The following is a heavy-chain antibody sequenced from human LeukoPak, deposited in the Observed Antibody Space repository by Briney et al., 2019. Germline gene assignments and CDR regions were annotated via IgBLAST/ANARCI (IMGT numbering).Heavy chain of an antibody. V-gene: IGHV3-30*02. D-gene: IGHD1-1*01. CDR2: IASDGNYR. Sequence: GGSLRLSCAASGFTFSSYSMNWVRQAPGKGLEWVAYIASDGNYRDYVDSVRGRSTVSRDNSKNTLYLQMDSLRAEDTAVYYCANLPYNWNEYFDDYWGQGTLVTVSS. CDR1: GFTFSSYS. CDR3: ANLPYNWNEYFDDY. J-gene: IGHJ4*02.